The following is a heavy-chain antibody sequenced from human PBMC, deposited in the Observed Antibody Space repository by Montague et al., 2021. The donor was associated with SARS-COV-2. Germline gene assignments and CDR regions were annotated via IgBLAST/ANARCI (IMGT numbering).Heavy chain of an antibody. V-gene: IGHV4-59*08. CDR2: IYYSGST. CDR1: GGSISSYY. CDR3: ARQSGRLWGIAVAGAFDY. J-gene: IGHJ4*02. Sequence: SETLSLTCTVSGGSISSYYWSWIRQPPGKGLEWIGYIYYSGSTNYNPSLKSRVTMSVDTSKNQLSLKLSSVTAADTAVYYCARQSGRLWGIAVAGAFDYWGQGTLVTVSS. D-gene: IGHD6-19*01.